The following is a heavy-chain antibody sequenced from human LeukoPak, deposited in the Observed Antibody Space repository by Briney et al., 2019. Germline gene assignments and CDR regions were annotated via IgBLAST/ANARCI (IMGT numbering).Heavy chain of an antibody. CDR1: GGSISSYY. V-gene: IGHV4-4*07. CDR2: IYTSGST. J-gene: IGHJ4*02. Sequence: SETLSLTCTVSGGSISSYYWSWIRQPAGKGLECLGHIYTSGSTNYNPSLKSRVTMSLDTSKNQFSLKLSSVTAADTAVYYCANFDWLEYYFDYWGQGTLVTVSS. CDR3: ANFDWLEYYFDY. D-gene: IGHD3-9*01.